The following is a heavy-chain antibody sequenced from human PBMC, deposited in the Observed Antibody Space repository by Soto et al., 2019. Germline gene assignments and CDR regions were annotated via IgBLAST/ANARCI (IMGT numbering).Heavy chain of an antibody. Sequence: EEQLVESGGGLVQPGGSLKLSCVVSQISFSSYWMTWVRQAPGKGLECVANINQDGSEKYYEDSVKGRFTISRDNTKSSLYLHMNSLRAEDTAVYDCATDLNWPNYWGHGTLVAVSS. CDR3: ATDLNWPNY. V-gene: IGHV3-7*01. J-gene: IGHJ4*01. CDR1: QISFSSYW. CDR2: INQDGSEK. D-gene: IGHD1-20*01.